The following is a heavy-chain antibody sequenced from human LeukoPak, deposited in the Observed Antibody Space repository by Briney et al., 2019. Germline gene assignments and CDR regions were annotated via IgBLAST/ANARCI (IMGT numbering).Heavy chain of an antibody. V-gene: IGHV5-51*01. D-gene: IGHD3-22*01. CDR2: IYPGDSDT. CDR3: ARRGYVSSGYTDAFDI. J-gene: IGHJ3*02. Sequence: GESLKISCKALGYSFTTYWIAWVRQMPGRGLDWMGIIYPGDSDTTYSPSFQGQVTISVDKSISTAYLQWSSLKASDTAMYYCARRGYVSSGYTDAFDIWGQGTMVTVSS. CDR1: GYSFTTYW.